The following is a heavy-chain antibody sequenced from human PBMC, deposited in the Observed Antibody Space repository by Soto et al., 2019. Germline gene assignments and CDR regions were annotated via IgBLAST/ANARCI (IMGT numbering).Heavy chain of an antibody. CDR3: ARDKGPMRRFLEWHLNDY. J-gene: IGHJ4*02. Sequence: GGSLRLSCAASGFTFSSYWMSWVRQAPGKGLEWVANIKQDGSEKYYVDSVKGRFTISRDNAKNSLYLQMNSLRAEDTAVYYCARDKGPMRRFLEWHLNDYWGQGTLVTVSS. CDR2: IKQDGSEK. D-gene: IGHD3-3*01. CDR1: GFTFSSYW. V-gene: IGHV3-7*01.